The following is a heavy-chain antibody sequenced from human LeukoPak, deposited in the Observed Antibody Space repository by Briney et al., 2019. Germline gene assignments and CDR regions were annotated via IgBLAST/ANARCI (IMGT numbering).Heavy chain of an antibody. J-gene: IGHJ4*02. CDR3: AKTTSGYASSFAC. CDR2: ISWNGNSI. D-gene: IGHD2-2*01. V-gene: IGHV3-9*01. CDR1: GFTFDDYA. Sequence: YLRLSCAASGFTFDDYAMHWVRQAPGQGLEWVSGISWNGNSIDYADSVKGRFTISRDNAKNSLYLQMNSLRAEDSALYFCAKTTSGYASSFACWGQGTLVTVSS.